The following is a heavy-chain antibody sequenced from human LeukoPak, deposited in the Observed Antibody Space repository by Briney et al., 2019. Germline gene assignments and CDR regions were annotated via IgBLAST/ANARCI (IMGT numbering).Heavy chain of an antibody. CDR3: ARPGRWYRGSYYSDLWIPPFDY. CDR1: GYSFTSYW. J-gene: IGHJ4*02. V-gene: IGHV5-51*01. Sequence: GESLKISCKGSGYSFTSYWIGWVRQMPGKGLEWMGIIYPGDSDTRYSPSFQGQVTISADKSISTAYLQWSSLKASDTAMYYCARPGRWYRGSYYSDLWIPPFDYWGQGTLVTVSS. CDR2: IYPGDSDT. D-gene: IGHD1-26*01.